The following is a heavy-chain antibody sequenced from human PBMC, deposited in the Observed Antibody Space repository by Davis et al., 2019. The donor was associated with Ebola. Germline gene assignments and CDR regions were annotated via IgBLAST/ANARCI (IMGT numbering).Heavy chain of an antibody. V-gene: IGHV3-23*01. D-gene: IGHD3-10*01. CDR2: ISGSGGST. CDR1: GFTFSSYW. CDR3: AKGGTMVRGGVHDY. J-gene: IGHJ4*02. Sequence: GESLKISCAASGFTFSSYWMSWVRQAPGKGLEWVSAISGSGGSTYYADSVKGRFTISRDNSKNTLYLQMNSLRAEDTAVYYCAKGGTMVRGGVHDYWGQGTLVTVSS.